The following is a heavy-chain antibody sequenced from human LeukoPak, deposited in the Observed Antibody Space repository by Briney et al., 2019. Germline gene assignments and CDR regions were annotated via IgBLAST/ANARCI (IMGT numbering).Heavy chain of an antibody. CDR1: GYKFNRYW. Sequence: GESLKISCKVSGYKFNRYWNNWVRQVPGKGLEWMGRIDPSNSYTNYGPSFQGHVTISADKSSSTAYLQWGSLKASDTGIYYCATQSSAAGRGDWGQGTLVTVSS. CDR2: IDPSNSYT. D-gene: IGHD6-25*01. J-gene: IGHJ4*02. V-gene: IGHV5-10-1*01. CDR3: ATQSSAAGRGD.